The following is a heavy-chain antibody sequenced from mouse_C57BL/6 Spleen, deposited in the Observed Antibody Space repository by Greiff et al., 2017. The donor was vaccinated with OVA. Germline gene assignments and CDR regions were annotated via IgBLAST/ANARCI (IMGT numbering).Heavy chain of an antibody. CDR3: ARRSYYYGSSYWYFDV. J-gene: IGHJ1*03. D-gene: IGHD1-1*01. Sequence: QVQLQQSGAELVMPGASVKLSCKASGYTFTSYWMHWVKQRPGQGLEWIGEIDPSDSYTNYNQKFKGKSTLTVAKSSSTAYMQLSSLTSEDSAVYYCARRSYYYGSSYWYFDVWGTGTTVTVSS. CDR1: GYTFTSYW. CDR2: IDPSDSYT. V-gene: IGHV1-69*01.